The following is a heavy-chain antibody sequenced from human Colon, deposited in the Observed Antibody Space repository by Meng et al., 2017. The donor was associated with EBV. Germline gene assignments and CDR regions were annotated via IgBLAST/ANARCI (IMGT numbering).Heavy chain of an antibody. CDR2: QCHADDT. D-gene: IGHD4-23*01. J-gene: IGHJ4*02. Sequence: QRQRRGFGLGLVKPSETLSLTCTVSGGPISRTGTCGGWIRQPPGKGLEWIGSQCHADDTYYNPSLMGRVTISVDTSKNQVSLKLTSVTAADTSIYYCARHTFSGNPGGIDSWGQGILVTVSS. CDR1: GGPISRTGTC. CDR3: ARHTFSGNPGGIDS. V-gene: IGHV4-39*01.